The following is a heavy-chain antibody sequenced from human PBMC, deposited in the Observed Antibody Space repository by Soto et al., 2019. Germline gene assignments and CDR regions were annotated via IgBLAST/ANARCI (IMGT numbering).Heavy chain of an antibody. CDR2: INSDGSST. CDR1: GFTFSSYW. J-gene: IGHJ4*02. CDR3: ARAYGDYYYFEY. D-gene: IGHD4-17*01. Sequence: GGSLRLSCAASGFTFSSYWMHWVRQAPGKGLVWVSRINSDGSSTSYADSVKGRFTISRDNAKNTLYLQMNSLRAEDTAVYYCARAYGDYYYFEYWGQGTLVTVSS. V-gene: IGHV3-74*01.